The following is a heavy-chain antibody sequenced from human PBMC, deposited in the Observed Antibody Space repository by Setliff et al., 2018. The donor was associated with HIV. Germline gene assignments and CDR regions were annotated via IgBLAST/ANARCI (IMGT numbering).Heavy chain of an antibody. CDR2: INYSGKT. J-gene: IGHJ1*01. V-gene: IGHV4-34*01. Sequence: PSETLSLTCGISGGSFSGFYWAWIRQPPGKGLEWIGEINYSGKTNKNPSLKSRVSISVDTSKNQFSLKLSSVTAADTAVYYCARHDADGGGPFFQHWGQGTPVTVSS. CDR3: ARHDADGGGPFFQH. CDR1: GGSFSGFY. D-gene: IGHD3-16*01.